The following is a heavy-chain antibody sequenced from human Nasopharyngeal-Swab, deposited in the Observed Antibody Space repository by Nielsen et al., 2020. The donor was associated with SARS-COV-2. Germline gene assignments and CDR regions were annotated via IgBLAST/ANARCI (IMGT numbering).Heavy chain of an antibody. Sequence: SETLSLTCAVSGASITSAGYSWTWIRQPPGKDLEWIGYINHSGNTHYNPSLWGRVTISEDTSSSQFSLTLTSVTAADTATYYCARIYTRRCTNNICIGYFDYWGQGALVTVSS. J-gene: IGHJ4*02. CDR2: INHSGNT. V-gene: IGHV4-30-2*01. CDR1: GASITSAGYS. CDR3: ARIYTRRCTNNICIGYFDY. D-gene: IGHD2-15*01.